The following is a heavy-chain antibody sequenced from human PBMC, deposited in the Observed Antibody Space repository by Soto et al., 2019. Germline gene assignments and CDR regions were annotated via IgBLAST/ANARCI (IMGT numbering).Heavy chain of an antibody. V-gene: IGHV1-18*04. CDR2: INPYNGNT. D-gene: IGHD3-22*01. CDR1: GYTFTNYG. J-gene: IGHJ4*02. CDR3: ARVPTDSSGYYKYYFDY. Sequence: ASVKVSCKASGYTFTNYGIIWQRQAPGQGLEWMGWINPYNGNTYYAQRVQGRVTMTTDTSTSTAYMELRSLRSDDTAVYYCARVPTDSSGYYKYYFDYWGQGTLVTSPQ.